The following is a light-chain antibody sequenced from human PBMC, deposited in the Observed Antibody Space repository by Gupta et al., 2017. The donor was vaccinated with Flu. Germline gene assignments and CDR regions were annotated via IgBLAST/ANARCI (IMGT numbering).Light chain of an antibody. CDR1: TSDVVDDNY. CDR3: SSYTDSGTWV. Sequence: VTISVTGTTSDVVDDNYFTCHRQHPGKPHNLMIYEVTNRPAGVASRFSGSKSGNTASLIISGLQAEDEGDYYCSSYTDSGTWVFGGGTKVTVL. CDR2: EVT. J-gene: IGLJ3*02. V-gene: IGLV2-14*01.